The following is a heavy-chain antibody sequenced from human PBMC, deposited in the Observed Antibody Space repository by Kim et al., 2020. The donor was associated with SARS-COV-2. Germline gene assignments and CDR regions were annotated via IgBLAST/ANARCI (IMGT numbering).Heavy chain of an antibody. CDR3: AVPSLATVTDFYYYYGMDV. V-gene: IGHV1-46*01. Sequence: ASVNVSCKASGYTFTSYYMHWVRQAPGQGLEWMGIINPSGGSTSYAQKFQGRVTMTRDTSTSTVYMELSSLRSEDMAVYYCAVPSLATVTDFYYYYGMDVWGQGTTVTVSS. CDR1: GYTFTSYY. CDR2: INPSGGST. J-gene: IGHJ6*02. D-gene: IGHD4-4*01.